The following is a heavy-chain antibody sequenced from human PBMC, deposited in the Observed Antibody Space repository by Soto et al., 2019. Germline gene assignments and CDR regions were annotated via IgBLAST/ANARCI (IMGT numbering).Heavy chain of an antibody. Sequence: VGSLRLSCAASGFTFSSYAMSWVRQAPGKGLEWVSAISGSGGSTYYADSVKGRFTISRDNSKNTLYLQMNSLRAEDTAVYYCAKDYIWGSYRQYYFDYWGQGTLVTVSS. J-gene: IGHJ4*02. CDR3: AKDYIWGSYRQYYFDY. CDR2: ISGSGGST. CDR1: GFTFSSYA. V-gene: IGHV3-23*01. D-gene: IGHD3-16*02.